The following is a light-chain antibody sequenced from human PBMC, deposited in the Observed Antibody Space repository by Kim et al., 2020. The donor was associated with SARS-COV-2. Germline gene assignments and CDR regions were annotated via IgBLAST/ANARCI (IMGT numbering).Light chain of an antibody. V-gene: IGLV3-19*01. CDR3: NSRDSNNNVI. Sequence: ALGQTVRITCHGDSLTKYDVSWYQQKPGQAPVLVISVEDNRPSGIPDRFSGSRSGNTGLLTITGAQAEDEADYYCNSRDSNNNVIFGGGTKLSVL. CDR1: SLTKYD. J-gene: IGLJ2*01. CDR2: VED.